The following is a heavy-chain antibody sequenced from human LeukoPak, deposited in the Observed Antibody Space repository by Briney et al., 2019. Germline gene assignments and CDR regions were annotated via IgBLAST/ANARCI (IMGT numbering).Heavy chain of an antibody. CDR1: GYRFTNYW. J-gene: IGHJ4*02. CDR2: IFLDDSDT. CDR3: ARRDDGYTYYFDL. D-gene: IGHD5-24*01. Sequence: GESLKISSKGSGYRFTNYWIGWVRQMPGKGLEWMGIIFLDDSDTRYSPSFQGQVTISADKSISTAYLQWGSLKASDTAMYYCARRDDGYTYYFDLWGQGTPVTVSS. V-gene: IGHV5-51*01.